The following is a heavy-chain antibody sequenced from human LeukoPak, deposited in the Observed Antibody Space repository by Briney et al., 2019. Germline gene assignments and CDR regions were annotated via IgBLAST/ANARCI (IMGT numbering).Heavy chain of an antibody. CDR1: GGTFNSYA. CDR3: ARDIRWFDP. CDR2: IIPILGIA. J-gene: IGHJ5*02. V-gene: IGHV1-69*04. Sequence: SVKVSCKASGGTFNSYAISWVRQAPGQGLEWMGRIIPILGIANYAQKFQGRVTITADKSTSTAYMELSSLRSEDTAVYYCARDIRWFDPWGQGTLVTVSS.